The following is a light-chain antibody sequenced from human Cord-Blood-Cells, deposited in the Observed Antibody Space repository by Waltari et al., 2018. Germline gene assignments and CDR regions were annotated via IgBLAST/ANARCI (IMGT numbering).Light chain of an antibody. CDR3: SSYTSSSTWV. CDR2: DVS. Sequence: QPALTQPASVSGSPGQSITISCTGTSSDVGGYNYVSWYQQHPGKAPKLMIYDVSNRPSGVSNRCSGSKSGNTASLTISGLQAEDEADYYCSSYTSSSTWVFGGGTKLTVL. V-gene: IGLV2-14*01. CDR1: SSDVGGYNY. J-gene: IGLJ3*02.